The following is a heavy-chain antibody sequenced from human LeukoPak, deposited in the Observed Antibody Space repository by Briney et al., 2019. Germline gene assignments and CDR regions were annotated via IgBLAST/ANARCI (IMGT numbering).Heavy chain of an antibody. Sequence: ASVKVSCKASGYTFTGYYMHWVRQAPGQGLEWMGWISAYNGNTNYAQKLQGRVTMTTDTSTSTAYMELRSLRSDDTAVYYCARGSIVGATFDYFDYWGQGTLVTVSS. J-gene: IGHJ4*02. CDR3: ARGSIVGATFDYFDY. D-gene: IGHD1-26*01. V-gene: IGHV1-18*04. CDR1: GYTFTGYY. CDR2: ISAYNGNT.